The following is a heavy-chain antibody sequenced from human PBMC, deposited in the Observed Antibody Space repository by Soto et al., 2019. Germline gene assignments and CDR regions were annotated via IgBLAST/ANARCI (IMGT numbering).Heavy chain of an antibody. V-gene: IGHV4-61*01. CDR2: VFRSGTT. Sequence: PSETLSLTCTVSGGSISSGNYYWSWIRQPPGKGLEWIGYVFRSGTTNYNPSLESRVTISLDTSKNQFSLKVNSVTAADTAVYYCATRPPGDNFFGVFDYWSQGTLVTVSS. J-gene: IGHJ4*02. CDR1: GGSISSGNYY. D-gene: IGHD3-16*01. CDR3: ATRPPGDNFFGVFDY.